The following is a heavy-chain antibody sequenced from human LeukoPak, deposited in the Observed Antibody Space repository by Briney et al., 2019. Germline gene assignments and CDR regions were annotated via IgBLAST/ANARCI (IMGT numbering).Heavy chain of an antibody. D-gene: IGHD3-3*01. CDR3: ARTRKLRFLEWLASDYYYYYMDV. V-gene: IGHV4-59*12. Sequence: SETLSLTCSVSGGSTTSYYWSWIRQSPGKGLEWIGYIHFSGSTNYNPSLKSRVTISVDTSKNQFSLKLSSVTAADTAVYYCARTRKLRFLEWLASDYYYYYMDVWGKGTTVTVSS. CDR2: IHFSGST. CDR1: GGSTTSYY. J-gene: IGHJ6*03.